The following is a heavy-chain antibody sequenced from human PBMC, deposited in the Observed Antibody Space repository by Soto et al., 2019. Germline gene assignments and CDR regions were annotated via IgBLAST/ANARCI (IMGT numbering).Heavy chain of an antibody. CDR2: ISYDGSNK. D-gene: IGHD4-17*01. CDR1: GFTFSSYA. Sequence: QVQLVESGGGVVQPGRSLRLSCAASGFTFSSYAMHWVRQAPGKGLEWVAVISYDGSNKYYADSVKGRFTISRDNSKNTLYLQMNSLRAEDTAVYYCARDQRVYDYYYYGMDVWGQGTTGTVSS. V-gene: IGHV3-30-3*01. J-gene: IGHJ6*02. CDR3: ARDQRVYDYYYYGMDV.